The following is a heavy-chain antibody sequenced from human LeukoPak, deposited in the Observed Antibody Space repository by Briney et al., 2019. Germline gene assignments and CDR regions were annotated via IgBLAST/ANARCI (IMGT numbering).Heavy chain of an antibody. Sequence: WASVKVSCKASGGTFSSYAISWVRQAPGQGLEWMGGIIPIFGTANYAQKFQGRVTITADESTSTAYMELSSLRSEDTAVYYCAAEGGTTVLGHYYYYMDVWGKATTVTISS. J-gene: IGHJ6*03. CDR3: AAEGGTTVLGHYYYYMDV. V-gene: IGHV1-69*13. CDR2: IIPIFGTA. CDR1: GGTFSSYA. D-gene: IGHD1-1*01.